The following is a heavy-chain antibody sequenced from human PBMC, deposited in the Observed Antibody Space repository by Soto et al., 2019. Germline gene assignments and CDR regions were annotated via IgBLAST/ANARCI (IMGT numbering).Heavy chain of an antibody. Sequence: GESLKISCKGSGYSFTSYWIGWVRQMPGKGLEWMGIIYPGDSDTRYSPSFQGQVTISADKSISTAYLQWSSLKASDTAMYYCARCQGYCRGGSCYSGRWFDPWGQGTRVTVFS. V-gene: IGHV5-51*01. D-gene: IGHD2-15*01. CDR2: IYPGDSDT. J-gene: IGHJ5*02. CDR1: GYSFTSYW. CDR3: ARCQGYCRGGSCYSGRWFDP.